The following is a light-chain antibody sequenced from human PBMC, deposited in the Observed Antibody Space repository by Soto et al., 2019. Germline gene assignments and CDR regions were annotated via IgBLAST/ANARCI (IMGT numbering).Light chain of an antibody. V-gene: IGKV4-1*01. CDR2: GAS. CDR1: QRIFHSPDNKDF. CDR3: QQYYSTPVT. J-gene: IGKJ4*01. Sequence: DIVLTQSPDSLAVSLGERATITCKSSQRIFHSPDNKDFLGWYQQKPGQLPKLLIYGASTRESGVPHRFSGSGSATAITLTTASLQAEDVAAYYRQQYYSTPVTFGAGTKVVIK.